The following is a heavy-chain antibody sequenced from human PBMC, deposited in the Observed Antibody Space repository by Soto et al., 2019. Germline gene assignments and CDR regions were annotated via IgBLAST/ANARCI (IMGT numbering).Heavy chain of an antibody. J-gene: IGHJ6*02. CDR1: GFTFSSYW. CDR3: ARDQNNYDFWSGYYGSYGIDV. Sequence: GGSLRLSCAASGFTFSSYWMSWVRQAPGKGLEWVANIKQDGSEKYYVDSVKGRFTISRDNAKNSLYLQMNSLRAEDTAVYYCARDQNNYDFWSGYYGSYGIDVWGQGTTVTVSS. CDR2: IKQDGSEK. D-gene: IGHD3-3*01. V-gene: IGHV3-7*03.